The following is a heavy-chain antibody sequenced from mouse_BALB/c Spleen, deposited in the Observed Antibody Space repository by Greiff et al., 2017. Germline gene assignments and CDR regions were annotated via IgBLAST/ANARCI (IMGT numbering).Heavy chain of an antibody. D-gene: IGHD1-1*01. CDR2: ISSGGSYT. Sequence: EVKLMESGGGLVKPGGSLKLSCAASGFTFSSYAMSWVRQSPEKRLEWVAEISSGGSYTYYPDSVKGRFTISRDNAKNNLYLQMSSLKSEDTAMYYCARDRYYGSPWFAYWGQGTLVTVSA. CDR1: GFTFSSYA. CDR3: ARDRYYGSPWFAY. J-gene: IGHJ3*01. V-gene: IGHV5-6*03.